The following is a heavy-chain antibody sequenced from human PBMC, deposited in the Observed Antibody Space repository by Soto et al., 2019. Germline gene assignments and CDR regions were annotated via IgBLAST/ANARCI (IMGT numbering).Heavy chain of an antibody. Sequence: LRLSCAASGFTFSSYAMSWVRQAPGKGLEWVSAISGSGGTTYYADSVKGRFTISRDNSKNTLYLQMNSLRAEDTAVYYCAKDAGSGTSKHLSWGQGSLVTVSS. CDR2: ISGSGGTT. D-gene: IGHD3-10*01. J-gene: IGHJ5*02. CDR3: AKDAGSGTSKHLS. V-gene: IGHV3-23*01. CDR1: GFTFSSYA.